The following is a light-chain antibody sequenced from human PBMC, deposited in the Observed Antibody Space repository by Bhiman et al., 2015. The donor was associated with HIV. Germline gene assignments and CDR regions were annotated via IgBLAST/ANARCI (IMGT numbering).Light chain of an antibody. Sequence: SYELTQPPSVSVSPGQTASIVCSGDKLGDQYVSWYHQRPGQSPVLVIYQDNRRPSGIPERFSGANSGNTATLTISGTQAVDEADYYCRAWDNSQYVFGPGTKLTVL. CDR3: RAWDNSQYV. CDR2: QDN. J-gene: IGLJ1*01. CDR1: KLGDQY. V-gene: IGLV3-1*01.